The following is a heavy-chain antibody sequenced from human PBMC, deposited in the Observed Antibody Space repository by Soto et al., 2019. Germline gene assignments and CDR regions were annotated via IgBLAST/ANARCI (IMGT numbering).Heavy chain of an antibody. CDR3: ARPRSYSSSWAPFDY. J-gene: IGHJ4*02. CDR1: GGSISNYY. CDR2: IYYSGST. Sequence: PSETLSLTCTVSGGSISNYYWSWIRQPPGKGLEWIGYIYYSGSTNYNPSLKSRVTISVDTSKNQFSLKLTSVTAADTAMYYCARPRSYSSSWAPFDYWGQGTLVTVSS. V-gene: IGHV4-59*08. D-gene: IGHD6-13*01.